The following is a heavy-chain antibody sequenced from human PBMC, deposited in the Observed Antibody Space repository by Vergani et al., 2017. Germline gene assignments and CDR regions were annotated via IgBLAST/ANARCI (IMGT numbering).Heavy chain of an antibody. CDR2: ISYDGSNK. CDR1: GFTFSSYA. Sequence: QVQLVESGGGVVQPGRSLRPSCAASGFTFSSYAMHWVRQAPGKGLEWVAVISYDGSNKYYADSVKGRFTISRDNSKNTLYLQMNSLRAEDTAVYYCARDFRGSYGPPDAFDIWGQGTMVTVSS. CDR3: ARDFRGSYGPPDAFDI. V-gene: IGHV3-30-3*01. D-gene: IGHD3-16*01. J-gene: IGHJ3*02.